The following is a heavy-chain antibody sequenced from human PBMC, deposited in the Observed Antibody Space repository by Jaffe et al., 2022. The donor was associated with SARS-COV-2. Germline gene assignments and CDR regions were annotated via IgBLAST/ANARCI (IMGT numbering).Heavy chain of an antibody. D-gene: IGHD1-1*01. CDR1: GFSFSSYV. CDR3: AKRGKEPCFDY. CDR2: ISSTSGNT. J-gene: IGHJ4*02. Sequence: EVQLLESGGGLAQPGGSLRLSCAASGFSFSSYVMNWVRQAPGKGLEWVSVISSTSGNTYYADSVKGRFTISRDNSKNTLYLQMNSLRTEDTAVYYCAKRGKEPCFDYWGQGTLVTVSS. V-gene: IGHV3-23*01.